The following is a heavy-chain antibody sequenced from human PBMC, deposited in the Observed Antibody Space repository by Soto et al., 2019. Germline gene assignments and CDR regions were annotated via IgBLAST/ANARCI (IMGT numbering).Heavy chain of an antibody. V-gene: IGHV3-30*18. CDR2: ISYDGSNK. D-gene: IGHD5-18*01. CDR1: GFTFSSYG. Sequence: PGGSLRLSCAASGFTFSSYGMHWVRQAPGKGLEWVAVISYDGSNKYYADSVKGRFTISRDNSKNTLYMQMNSLRAEDTAVYYFAKDYHIYSYTSSLDYWGQGTLVTVSS. CDR3: AKDYHIYSYTSSLDY. J-gene: IGHJ4*02.